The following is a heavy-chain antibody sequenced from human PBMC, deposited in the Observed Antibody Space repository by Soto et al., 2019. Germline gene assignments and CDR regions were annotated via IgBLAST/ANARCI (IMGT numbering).Heavy chain of an antibody. CDR1: GYTFTSYY. Sequence: ASVKVACKASGYTFTSYYMHCVRQARGQGLEWMGIINPSGGSTSYAQKFQGRVTMTRDTSTSTVYMELSSLRSAATAVYSCARDSSSWSGGYYGMDVWGQGTTVTVSS. J-gene: IGHJ6*02. CDR2: INPSGGST. CDR3: ARDSSSWSGGYYGMDV. D-gene: IGHD6-13*01. V-gene: IGHV1-46*01.